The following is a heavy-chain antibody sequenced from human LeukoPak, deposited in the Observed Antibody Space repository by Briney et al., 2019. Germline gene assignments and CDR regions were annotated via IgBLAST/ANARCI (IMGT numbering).Heavy chain of an antibody. CDR1: GFTVSSNY. V-gene: IGHV3-11*05. CDR3: ARDLITVRGNWFDP. D-gene: IGHD3-16*01. CDR2: ISSSSSYT. J-gene: IGHJ5*02. Sequence: GGSLRLSCAASGFTVSSNYMSWVRQAPGKGLEWVSYISSSSSYTNYADSVKGRFTISRDNAKNSLYLQMNSLRAEDTAVYYCARDLITVRGNWFDPWGQGTLVTVSS.